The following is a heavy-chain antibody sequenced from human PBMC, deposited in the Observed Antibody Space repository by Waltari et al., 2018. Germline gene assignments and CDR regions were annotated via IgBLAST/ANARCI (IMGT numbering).Heavy chain of an antibody. J-gene: IGHJ4*02. CDR1: GFTVSSNY. D-gene: IGHD3-3*01. Sequence: EVQLVESGGGLIQPGGSLRLSCAASGFTVSSNYMSWVRQAPGKGLEWVSVIYSGGSTLYADSVKGRFTISRDNSKNTLYLQMNSLRAEDTAVYYCARAELERFLEWSYFDYWGQGTLVTVSS. V-gene: IGHV3-53*01. CDR2: IYSGGST. CDR3: ARAELERFLEWSYFDY.